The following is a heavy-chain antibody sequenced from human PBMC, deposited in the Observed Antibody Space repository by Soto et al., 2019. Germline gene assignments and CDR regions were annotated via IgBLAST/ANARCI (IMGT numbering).Heavy chain of an antibody. CDR2: IYYSGST. D-gene: IGHD4-17*01. V-gene: IGHV4-59*01. CDR3: ARMGMGDCGDYSGYFDY. J-gene: IGHJ4*02. CDR1: GGSISSYD. Sequence: SELLSLTWTVSGGSISSYDWSWIRQPPGKGLEWIGYIYYSGSTNYNPSLKSRVTISVDTSKNQFSLKLSSVTAADTAVYYCARMGMGDCGDYSGYFDYWGQGTLVTVS.